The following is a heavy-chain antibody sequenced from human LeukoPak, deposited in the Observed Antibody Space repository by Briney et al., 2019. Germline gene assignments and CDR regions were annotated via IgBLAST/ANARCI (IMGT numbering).Heavy chain of an antibody. CDR2: IYHSGST. CDR3: ARVMGGRAFDI. J-gene: IGHJ3*02. V-gene: IGHV4-30-2*01. CDR1: GGSISSGGYS. D-gene: IGHD3-16*01. Sequence: PSQTLSLTCAVSGGSISSGGYSWSWIRQPPGKGLEWIGYIYHSGSTYYNPSLKSRVTISVDRSKNQFSLKLSSVTAADTAVYYCARVMGGRAFDIWGQGTMVTVSS.